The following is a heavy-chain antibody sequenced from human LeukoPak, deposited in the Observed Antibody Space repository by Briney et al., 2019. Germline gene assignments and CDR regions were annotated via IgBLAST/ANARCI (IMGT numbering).Heavy chain of an antibody. D-gene: IGHD3-10*01. CDR1: GGSISSGDYY. CDR3: ARWFGESWDWFDP. Sequence: SQTLSLTCAVSGGSISSGDYYWSWIRQPPGKGLGWIGYIYYSGSTYYNPSLKSRATISVDTSKNQFSLKLSSVTAADTAVYYCARWFGESWDWFDPWGQGTLVTVSS. V-gene: IGHV4-30-4*01. CDR2: IYYSGST. J-gene: IGHJ5*02.